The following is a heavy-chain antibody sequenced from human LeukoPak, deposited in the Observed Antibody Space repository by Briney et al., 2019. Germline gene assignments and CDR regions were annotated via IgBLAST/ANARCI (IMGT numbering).Heavy chain of an antibody. CDR3: ATSRTFDY. CDR1: GFTFSSYW. Sequence: GGSLRLSCEVSGFTFSSYWMHWVRQAPGKGLVWVSRINSEGSSTSYADSVKGRFTISRDNAKNTLFLHMSRLRSEDTAVYYCATSRTFDYWGQGTLVTVSS. V-gene: IGHV3-74*01. CDR2: INSEGSST. J-gene: IGHJ4*02.